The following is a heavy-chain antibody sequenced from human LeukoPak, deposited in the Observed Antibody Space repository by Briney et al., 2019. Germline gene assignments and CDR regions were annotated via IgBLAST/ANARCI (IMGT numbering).Heavy chain of an antibody. CDR1: GYTFTGYY. V-gene: IGHV1-2*02. Sequence: GASVKVSCKASGYTFTGYYMHWVRQAPGQGLEWMGWINPNSGGTNYAQKFQGRVTLTTDTSTTTAHMELRSLSSDDSAIYFCARDRISAAVLDYWGQGTLVTVSS. CDR3: ARDRISAAVLDY. D-gene: IGHD6-13*01. J-gene: IGHJ4*02. CDR2: INPNSGGT.